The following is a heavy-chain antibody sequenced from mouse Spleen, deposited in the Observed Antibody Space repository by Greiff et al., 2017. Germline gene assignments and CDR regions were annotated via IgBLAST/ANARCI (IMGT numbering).Heavy chain of an antibody. V-gene: IGHV7-1*01. CDR1: GFTFSDFY. Sequence: EVQRVESGGGLVQSGRSLRLSCATSGFTFSDFYMEWVRQAPGKGLEWIAASRNKANDYTTEYSASVKGRFIVSRDTSQSILYLQMNALRAEDTAIYYCARDADGYFDYGGQGTTLTVSS. D-gene: IGHD2-3*01. CDR2: SRNKANDYTT. J-gene: IGHJ2*01. CDR3: ARDADGYFDY.